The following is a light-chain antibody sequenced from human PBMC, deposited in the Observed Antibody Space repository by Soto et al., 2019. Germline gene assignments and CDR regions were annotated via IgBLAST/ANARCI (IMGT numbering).Light chain of an antibody. CDR3: QQYDKWPLT. CDR2: AAS. Sequence: EIVMTQSPATLSVSPGERATLSCRASQTVSINLAWYQQKPGQAPRLLIYAASTRATGIPARFSGSGSGTEFTLTISSLQAEDFAIYYCQQYDKWPLTFGGGTKVEIK. V-gene: IGKV3-15*01. CDR1: QTVSIN. J-gene: IGKJ4*01.